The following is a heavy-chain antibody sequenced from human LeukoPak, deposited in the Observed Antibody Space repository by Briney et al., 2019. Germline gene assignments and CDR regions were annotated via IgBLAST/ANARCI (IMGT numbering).Heavy chain of an antibody. V-gene: IGHV3-23*01. J-gene: IGHJ4*02. Sequence: PGGSLRLSCAASGFTFSSYAMSWVRQPPGKRLEWVSAISGSGGTTYYADSVKGRFTISRDNSKNTLYLQMNSLRAEDTAVYYCAKGGHDSYGTYFDYWGQGTPVTVSS. CDR1: GFTFSSYA. CDR2: ISGSGGTT. D-gene: IGHD5-18*01. CDR3: AKGGHDSYGTYFDY.